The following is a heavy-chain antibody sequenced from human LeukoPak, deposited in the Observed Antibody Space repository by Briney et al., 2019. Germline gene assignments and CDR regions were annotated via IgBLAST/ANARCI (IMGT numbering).Heavy chain of an antibody. D-gene: IGHD3-16*02. CDR2: ISSSSSYI. J-gene: IGHJ4*02. CDR1: GFTFSSYS. CDR3: ASDIPSVITFGGVIVSPPGY. V-gene: IGHV3-21*01. Sequence: PGGSLRLSCAASGFTFSSYSMNWVRQAPGKGPEWVSSISSSSSYIYYADSVKGRFTISRDNAKNSLYLQMNSLRAEDTAVYYCASDIPSVITFGGVIVSPPGYWGQGTLVTVSS.